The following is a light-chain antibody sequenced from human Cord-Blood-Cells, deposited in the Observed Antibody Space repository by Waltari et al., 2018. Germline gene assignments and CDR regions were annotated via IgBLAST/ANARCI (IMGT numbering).Light chain of an antibody. J-gene: IGLJ3*02. CDR1: TRVVGVYTF. Sequence: ARPKPPPVSGSPGRPLPTPAIETTRVVGVYTFVPWYQQHPGKAPKLMIYEGSKRPSGVSNRFSGSKSGNTASLTISGLQAEDEADYYCCSYAGSSTLVFGGGTKLTVL. CDR2: EGS. CDR3: CSYAGSSTLV. V-gene: IGLV2-23*01.